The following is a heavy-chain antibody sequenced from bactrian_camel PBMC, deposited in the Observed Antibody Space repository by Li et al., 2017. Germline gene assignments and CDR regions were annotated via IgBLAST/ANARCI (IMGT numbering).Heavy chain of an antibody. CDR1: GFTFSTYA. CDR3: AKTTYGLNKVKLTD. V-gene: IGHV3S40*01. CDR2: INNGGSST. J-gene: IGHJ4*01. D-gene: IGHD5*01. Sequence: DVQLVESGGGLVQPGESLRLSCAASGFTFSTYAMSWVRQAPGKGLEWVSAINNGGSSTYYADSVKGRFTIVRDDAKNTVYLQMNSLKTEDMAMYYCAKTTYGLNKVKLTDWGQGTQVTVS.